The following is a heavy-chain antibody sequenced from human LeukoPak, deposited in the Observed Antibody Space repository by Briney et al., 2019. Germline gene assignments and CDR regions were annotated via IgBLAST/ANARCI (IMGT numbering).Heavy chain of an antibody. CDR3: ARDLTRSHNYYDSSGSDY. CDR1: GYTFTSYG. CDR2: ISAYNGNT. D-gene: IGHD3-22*01. Sequence: ASVKVSCKASGYTFTSYGISWVRQAPGQGLEWMGWISAYNGNTNYAQKLQGRVTMTTGTSTSTAYMELRSLRSDDTAVYYCARDLTRSHNYYDSSGSDYWGQGTLVTVSS. V-gene: IGHV1-18*01. J-gene: IGHJ4*02.